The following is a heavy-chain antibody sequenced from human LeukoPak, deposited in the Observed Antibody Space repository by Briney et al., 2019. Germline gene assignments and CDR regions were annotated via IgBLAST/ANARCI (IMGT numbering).Heavy chain of an antibody. CDR1: GYTLIELS. CDR2: FDPENGET. J-gene: IGHJ4*02. D-gene: IGHD1-1*01. V-gene: IGHV1-24*01. CDR3: ATVNENGHFDY. Sequence: GASVKVSCKVSGYTLIELSMHWVRQAPGKGLEWMGGFDPENGETLYAQKFQGRVTMTEDTPTDTTYMELSSLRSEDTAVYYCATVNENGHFDYWGQGTLVTVSS.